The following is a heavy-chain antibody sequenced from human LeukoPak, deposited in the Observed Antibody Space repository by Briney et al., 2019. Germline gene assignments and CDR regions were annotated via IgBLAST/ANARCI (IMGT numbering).Heavy chain of an antibody. Sequence: GGSLRLSCAASGFTFTNYAMTWVRQAPGKGLEWVSGITGSGDSTYYADSVKGRFTISRDNSKNTLYLQMNRLRAEDTAVYYCAKRVAVTGTRYFQNWGQGTLLTVSS. V-gene: IGHV3-23*01. D-gene: IGHD6-19*01. CDR2: ITGSGDST. CDR1: GFTFTNYA. CDR3: AKRVAVTGTRYFQN. J-gene: IGHJ1*01.